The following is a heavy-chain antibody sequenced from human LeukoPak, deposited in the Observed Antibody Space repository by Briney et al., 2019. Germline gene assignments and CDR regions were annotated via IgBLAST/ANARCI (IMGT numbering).Heavy chain of an antibody. V-gene: IGHV1-58*02. CDR2: IVVGSGDT. J-gene: IGHJ3*01. D-gene: IGHD3-22*01. CDR3: AAGTVESYYFDGSAYYIDAFDL. CDR1: GFTFSTSG. Sequence: ASVKVSCKASGFTFSTSGIQWVRQARGERPEWIGWIVVGSGDTTYSQNFQRRVTITRDLSTDTAYMELRSLRSEDTAVYYCAAGTVESYYFDGSAYYIDAFDLWGQGTMVTVST.